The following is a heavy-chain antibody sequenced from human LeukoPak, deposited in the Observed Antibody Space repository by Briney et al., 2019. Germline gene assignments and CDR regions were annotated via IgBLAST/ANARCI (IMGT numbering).Heavy chain of an antibody. J-gene: IGHJ6*02. CDR3: ARGGLGYCSGGSCSYYYYYYGMDV. V-gene: IGHV4-30-2*01. CDR2: IYQTEST. D-gene: IGHD2-15*01. CDR1: GGSISSGGYS. Sequence: PSQTLSLTRAVSGGSISSGGYSSTWIRQPPGKGLEWIGYIYQTESTHYNPSLKSRVTISVDRSKNQFCLKLSSVTAADTAVYYCARGGLGYCSGGSCSYYYYYYGMDVWGQGTTVTVSS.